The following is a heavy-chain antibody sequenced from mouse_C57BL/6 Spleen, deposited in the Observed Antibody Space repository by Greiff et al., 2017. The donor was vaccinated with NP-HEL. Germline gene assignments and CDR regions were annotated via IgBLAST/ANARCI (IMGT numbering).Heavy chain of an antibody. CDR1: GYTFTSYW. CDR2: INPSSGYT. V-gene: IGHV1-7*01. Sequence: VQLQQSGAELAKPGASVKLSCKASGYTFTSYWMHWVKQRPGQGLEWIGYINPSSGYTKYNQKFKDQATLTADKSSSTAYMQLSSLTYEDSAVYYCVFITTVVGYFDVWGTGTTVTVSS. D-gene: IGHD1-1*01. CDR3: VFITTVVGYFDV. J-gene: IGHJ1*03.